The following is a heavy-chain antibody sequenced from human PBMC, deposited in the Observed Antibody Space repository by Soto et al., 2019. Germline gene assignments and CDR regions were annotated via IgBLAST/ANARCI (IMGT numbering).Heavy chain of an antibody. Sequence: SETLSLTCTVSGGSISSGGYYWSWIRQHPGKGLEWIGYIYYSGSTYYNPSLKSRVTISVDTSKNQFSLKLSSVTAADTAVYYCAREREEIAAAGTGWFDPWGQGTLVTVSS. CDR3: AREREEIAAAGTGWFDP. J-gene: IGHJ5*02. V-gene: IGHV4-31*03. CDR2: IYYSGST. CDR1: GGSISSGGYY. D-gene: IGHD6-13*01.